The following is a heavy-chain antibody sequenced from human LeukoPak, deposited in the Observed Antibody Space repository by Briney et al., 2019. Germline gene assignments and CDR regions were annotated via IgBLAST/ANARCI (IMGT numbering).Heavy chain of an antibody. CDR2: IYHSGST. V-gene: IGHV4-30-2*01. D-gene: IGHD4-17*01. Sequence: SQTLSLTCAVSGGSISSGGYSWSWLRQPPGKGLEWIGYIYHSGSTYYNPSLKSRVTISVDRSKSQLSLKLSSVTAADTAVYYCARDHLYGDSSWFDPWGQGTLVTVSS. CDR3: ARDHLYGDSSWFDP. CDR1: GGSISSGGYS. J-gene: IGHJ5*02.